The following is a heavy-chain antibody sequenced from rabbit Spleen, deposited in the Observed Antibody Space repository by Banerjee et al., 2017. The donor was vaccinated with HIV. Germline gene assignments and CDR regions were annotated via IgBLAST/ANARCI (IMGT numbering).Heavy chain of an antibody. D-gene: IGHD1-1*01. CDR1: GFPFSKKAV. CDR2: INTYTDKG. CDR3: ARDTSSSFSSYGMDL. Sequence: QEQLEESGGGLVKPEGSLTLTCKASGFPFSKKAVMCWVRQAPGKGLEWIACINTYTDKGVYATWAKGRFTISRTSSTTVTLQMTSLTAADTATYFCARDTSSSFSSYGMDLWGPGTLVTVS. J-gene: IGHJ6*01. V-gene: IGHV1S45*01.